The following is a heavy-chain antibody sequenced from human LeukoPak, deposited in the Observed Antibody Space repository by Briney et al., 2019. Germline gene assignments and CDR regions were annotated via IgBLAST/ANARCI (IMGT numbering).Heavy chain of an antibody. Sequence: SETLSLTCTVSGYSISSGYYWGWIRQSPGKGLEWIGTMYDSGSTYYNPSLKSRVTVSVDTSKNQFSLRLSSVTAADTAVYYCARSRQWLVSIDYWGQGTLVTVSS. V-gene: IGHV4-38-2*02. CDR1: GYSISSGYY. CDR2: MYDSGST. J-gene: IGHJ4*02. D-gene: IGHD6-19*01. CDR3: ARSRQWLVSIDY.